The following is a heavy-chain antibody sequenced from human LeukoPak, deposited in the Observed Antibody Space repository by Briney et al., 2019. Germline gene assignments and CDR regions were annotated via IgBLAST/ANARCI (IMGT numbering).Heavy chain of an antibody. CDR3: ARGGYIYGGHNWFDP. CDR2: IYYSGST. CDR1: GGSITSYY. D-gene: IGHD5-18*01. J-gene: IGHJ5*02. Sequence: SETLSLTCTVSGGSITSYYWSWIRQPPGKGLEWIGYIYYSGSTNYNPSLKSRVTISVDTSKNQFSLKLSSVTAADTAVYYCARGGYIYGGHNWFDPWGQGTLVTVSS. V-gene: IGHV4-59*01.